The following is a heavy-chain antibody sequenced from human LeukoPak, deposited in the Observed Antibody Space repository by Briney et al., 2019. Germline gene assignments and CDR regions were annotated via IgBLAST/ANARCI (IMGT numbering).Heavy chain of an antibody. J-gene: IGHJ4*02. CDR2: ISGGGGGT. D-gene: IGHD3-16*01. CDR1: GFTFSSYA. Sequence: PGGSLRLSCAVSGFTFSSYAMSWVRQAPGKGLEWVSVISGGGGGTYYADSVKGRFTISRDNSKNTLYLQMNSLRAEDTAVYYCAKAGPRKDYEVDYWGQGTLVTVSS. CDR3: AKAGPRKDYEVDY. V-gene: IGHV3-23*01.